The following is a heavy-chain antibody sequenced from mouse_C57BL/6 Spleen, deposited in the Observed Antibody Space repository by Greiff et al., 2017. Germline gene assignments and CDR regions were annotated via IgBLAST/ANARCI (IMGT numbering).Heavy chain of an antibody. CDR2: IDPSDSYT. CDR1: GYTFTSYW. V-gene: IGHV1-69*01. J-gene: IGHJ2*01. CDR3: AGGLRLDY. Sequence: VQLQQSGAELVMPGASVKLSCKASGYTFTSYWMHWVKQRPGQGLEWIGEIDPSDSYTNYNQKFKGKSTLTVDKSSSTAYMQLSSLTSEDSAVYYCAGGLRLDYWGQGTTLTVSS. D-gene: IGHD2-2*01.